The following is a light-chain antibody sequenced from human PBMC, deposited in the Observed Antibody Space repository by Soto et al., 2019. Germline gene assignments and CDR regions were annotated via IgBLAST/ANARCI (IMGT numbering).Light chain of an antibody. J-gene: IGKJ5*01. CDR2: GAS. CDR1: QSVSSSY. Sequence: EIVLTQSPGTLSLSPGERATLSCRASQSVSSSYLAWYQQKPGQAPRLLIYGASSRATGIPDRFSGSGSGTDFTLTISRLEPEDFAVYYCQQYGSSPRRNTFGQGTRLEIK. CDR3: QQYGSSPRRNT. V-gene: IGKV3-20*01.